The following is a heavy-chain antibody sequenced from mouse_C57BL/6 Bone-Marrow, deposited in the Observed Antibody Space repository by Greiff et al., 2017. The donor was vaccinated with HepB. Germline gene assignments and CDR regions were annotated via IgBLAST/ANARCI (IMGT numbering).Heavy chain of an antibody. Sequence: QVQLQQPGAELVKPGASVKMSCKASGYTFTSYWITWVKQRPGQGLEWIGEIYPGSGSTNYKAKLKRKSTVNGDTSSSTAYMPLSSLTSEDTAVYYCAKGLLLGYFGVWGTGTTVTVSS. CDR1: GYTFTSYW. V-gene: IGHV1-55*01. D-gene: IGHD1-1*01. CDR3: AKGLLLGYFGV. J-gene: IGHJ1*03. CDR2: IYPGSGST.